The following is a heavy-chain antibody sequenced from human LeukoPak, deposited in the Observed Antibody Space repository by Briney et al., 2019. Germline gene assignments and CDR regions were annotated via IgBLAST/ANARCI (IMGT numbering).Heavy chain of an antibody. CDR1: GFTFSSYW. V-gene: IGHV3-74*01. CDR2: INGDGSRT. J-gene: IGHJ2*01. D-gene: IGHD3-16*01. Sequence: GGSLRLSCAASGFTFSSYWMHWVRQAPGKGLVWVSRINGDGSRTNYADSVKGRFAISRDNAENTVNLQVYSLKAEDTAVYFCARGVPGGWYFDLWGRATLVTVSS. CDR3: ARGVPGGWYFDL.